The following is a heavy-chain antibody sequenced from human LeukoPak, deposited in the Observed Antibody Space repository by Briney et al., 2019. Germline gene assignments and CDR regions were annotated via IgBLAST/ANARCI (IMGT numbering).Heavy chain of an antibody. CDR1: GYTFTGYF. V-gene: IGHV1-2*02. CDR3: ARDINGYYYDSHGYYPTDL. CDR2: INPNSGAT. J-gene: IGHJ5*02. D-gene: IGHD3-22*01. Sequence: ASVKVSCKASGYTFTGYFLNWVRQAPGQGLEWMGWINPNSGATDYAPKFQGRVTMTRDTSITTAYMELSSLRSDDTAVYYCARDINGYYYDSHGYYPTDLWGQGTLVTVSS.